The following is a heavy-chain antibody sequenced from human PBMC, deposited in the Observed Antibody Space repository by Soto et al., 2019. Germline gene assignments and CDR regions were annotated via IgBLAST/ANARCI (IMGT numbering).Heavy chain of an antibody. CDR1: GFTFSSYS. J-gene: IGHJ3*02. CDR2: ISSSSSYI. CDR3: ARVRGLVVVAATPGVGAFDI. Sequence: GESLKISCAASGFTFSSYSMNWVRQAPGKGLEWVSSISSSSSYIYYADSVKGRFTISRDNAKNSLYLQMNSLRAEDTAVYYCARVRGLVVVAATPGVGAFDIWGQGTMVTVSS. V-gene: IGHV3-21*01. D-gene: IGHD2-15*01.